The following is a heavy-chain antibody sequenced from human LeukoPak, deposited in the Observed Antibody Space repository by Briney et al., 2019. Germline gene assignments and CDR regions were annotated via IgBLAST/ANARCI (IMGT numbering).Heavy chain of an antibody. CDR1: GDTLTALS. CDR3: TTGKIYCSTTSCSDDY. Sequence: ASVKVSFMFSGDTLTALSMHWVRQAPGKGLEWMGGFHPEDGETIYAQKFQGRVTMTEDTSTDTAYMELSSLRSDDTAVYYCTTGKIYCSTTSCSDDYWGQGTLVTVSS. D-gene: IGHD2-2*01. J-gene: IGHJ4*02. V-gene: IGHV1-24*01. CDR2: FHPEDGET.